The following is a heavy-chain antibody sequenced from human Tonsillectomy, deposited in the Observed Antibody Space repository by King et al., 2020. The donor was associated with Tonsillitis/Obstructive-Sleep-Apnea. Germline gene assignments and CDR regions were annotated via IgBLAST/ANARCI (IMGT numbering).Heavy chain of an antibody. CDR1: GGTFSSYD. V-gene: IGHV1-69*01. J-gene: IGHJ4*02. CDR3: ATWGDYGGNSFDY. Sequence: QLVQSGAEVKKPGSSVKVSCKASGGTFSSYDISWVRQAPGQGLELMGGIITIFGTANYAQKFQGRVTITADESTSTAYMELGSLRSEDTAVYYCATWGDYGGNSFDYWGQGTLVTVSS. D-gene: IGHD4-23*01. CDR2: IITIFGTA.